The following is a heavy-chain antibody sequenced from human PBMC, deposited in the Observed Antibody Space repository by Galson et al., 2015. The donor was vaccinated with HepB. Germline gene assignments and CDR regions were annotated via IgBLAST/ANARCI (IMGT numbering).Heavy chain of an antibody. Sequence: ETLSLTCTVSGDYVNTDSYFWGWIRQPPGKGLEWIGSVSFSGINFYNPSLKSRVTVSLDTSKNELSLKLTSMTRADTAVYSCARGRRSVAGKLGGVAHFFDYWGQGPLVTVSS. CDR2: VSFSGIN. J-gene: IGHJ4*02. V-gene: IGHV4-39*07. CDR3: ARGRRSVAGKLGGVAHFFDY. CDR1: GDYVNTDSYF. D-gene: IGHD6-19*01.